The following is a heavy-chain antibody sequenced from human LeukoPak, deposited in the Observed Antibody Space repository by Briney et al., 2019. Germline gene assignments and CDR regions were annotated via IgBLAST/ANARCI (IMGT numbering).Heavy chain of an antibody. CDR3: ARGAGSYYNVLDY. CDR2: IIPSIGKA. V-gene: IGHV1-69*04. D-gene: IGHD3-10*01. CDR1: GDTLTTYA. J-gene: IGHJ4*01. Sequence: GASVKVSCTASGDTLTTYAISGVRQAPGQGLGWVGRIIPSIGKANYAQNFQGKVTIIADKSTSTVYMELSRLRSEDTAVYYCARGAGSYYNVLDYWGQGTLVAVSS.